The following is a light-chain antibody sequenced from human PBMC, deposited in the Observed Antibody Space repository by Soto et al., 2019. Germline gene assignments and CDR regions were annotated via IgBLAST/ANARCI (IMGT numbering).Light chain of an antibody. CDR2: KAS. V-gene: IGKV1-5*03. Sequence: DIQMTQSPSTLSASVGDRVTITCRASQSISSWLAWYQQKPGKAPKLLIYKASSLESGDPSRFSGSGSGTEFTLTISSLQPDDLATYYCQQYNSSPTFGQGTKVEIK. J-gene: IGKJ1*01. CDR1: QSISSW. CDR3: QQYNSSPT.